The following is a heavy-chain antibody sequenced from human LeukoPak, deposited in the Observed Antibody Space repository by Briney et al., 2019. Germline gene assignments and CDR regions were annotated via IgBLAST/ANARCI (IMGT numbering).Heavy chain of an antibody. CDR2: IAPSDSYT. J-gene: IGHJ4*02. Sequence: GESLKISCKVSGYSFPSYWITWVRQMPGKGLEWMGRIAPSDSYTNYSPSFQGHVTISADKSISTAYLQWSSLKASDTAMYYCARLYYYDSSGYVLGFWGQGTLVTVSS. CDR1: GYSFPSYW. V-gene: IGHV5-10-1*01. D-gene: IGHD3-22*01. CDR3: ARLYYYDSSGYVLGF.